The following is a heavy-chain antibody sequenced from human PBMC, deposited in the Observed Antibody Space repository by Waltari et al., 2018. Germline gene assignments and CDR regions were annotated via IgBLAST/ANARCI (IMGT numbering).Heavy chain of an antibody. D-gene: IGHD1-26*01. CDR2: INHSGST. J-gene: IGHJ6*03. CDR3: ARGRGGSPQTGSYMDV. CDR1: GGSFSGYY. Sequence: QVQLQQWGAGLLKPSETLSLTCAVYGGSFSGYYWSWIRQPPGKGLEWIGEINHSGSTNYNPSLKSRVTLSVDTSKNQFSLKLSSVTAADTAVYYCARGRGGSPQTGSYMDVWGKGTTVTISS. V-gene: IGHV4-34*01.